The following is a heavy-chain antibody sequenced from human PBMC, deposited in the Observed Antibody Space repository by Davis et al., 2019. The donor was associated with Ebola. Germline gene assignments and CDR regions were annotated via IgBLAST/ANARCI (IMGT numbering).Heavy chain of an antibody. Sequence: PGGSLRLSCAASGFTFSSYSMNWVRQAPGKGLEWVANIKQDASEKTYVDSVKGRFTISRDNAKNSLYLQMNSLRAEDTAVYYCARWEYRGPYNWFDPWGQGTLVTVSS. CDR3: ARWEYRGPYNWFDP. CDR1: GFTFSSYS. V-gene: IGHV3-7*01. CDR2: IKQDASEK. J-gene: IGHJ5*02. D-gene: IGHD1-26*01.